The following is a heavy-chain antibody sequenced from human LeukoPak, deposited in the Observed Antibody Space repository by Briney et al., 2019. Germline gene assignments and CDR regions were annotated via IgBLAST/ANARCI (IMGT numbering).Heavy chain of an antibody. V-gene: IGHV3-9*01. Sequence: GGSLRLSCAASGFTFDDYAMHWVRQAPGKGLEWVSGISWNSGSIGYADSVKGRFTISRDNAKNSLYLQMNSLRAEDTALYYCAKDTDAYYYYYYMDVWGKGTTVTVSS. J-gene: IGHJ6*03. CDR2: ISWNSGSI. CDR3: AKDTDAYYYYYYMDV. CDR1: GFTFDDYA.